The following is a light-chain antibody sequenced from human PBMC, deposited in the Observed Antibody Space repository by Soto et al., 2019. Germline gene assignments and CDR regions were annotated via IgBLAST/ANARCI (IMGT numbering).Light chain of an antibody. Sequence: EIVMTQSPATLSVSPGERATLSCRASQSISSHLVWYQQKPGQAPRLVIYGASTRVTGIPARFSGRGSGTEFTLTISSVQAEDFAVYYWHQYNDWPPWTFGQGTKVEIK. CDR2: GAS. CDR1: QSISSH. J-gene: IGKJ1*01. CDR3: HQYNDWPPWT. V-gene: IGKV3D-15*01.